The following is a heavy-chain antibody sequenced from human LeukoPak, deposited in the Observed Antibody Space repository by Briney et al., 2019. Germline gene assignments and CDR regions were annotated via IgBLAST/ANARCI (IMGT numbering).Heavy chain of an antibody. J-gene: IGHJ4*02. Sequence: GGSLRLSCAASGFTFSSYAMSWVRQAPGKGLEWVSAISGSGGSTYYADSVKGRFTISRDNSKNTLYLQMSSLRAEDTAVYYCARDCGSSWYCYFDYWGQGTLVTVSS. V-gene: IGHV3-23*01. CDR3: ARDCGSSWYCYFDY. CDR2: ISGSGGST. D-gene: IGHD6-13*01. CDR1: GFTFSSYA.